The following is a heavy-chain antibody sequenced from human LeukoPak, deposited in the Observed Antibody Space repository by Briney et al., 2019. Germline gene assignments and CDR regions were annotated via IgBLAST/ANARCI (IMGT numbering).Heavy chain of an antibody. D-gene: IGHD6-13*01. J-gene: IGHJ4*02. CDR2: IYYSGST. CDR3: ARDSGIPISSWYGGVDY. Sequence: SETLSLTCAVYGGSFSGYYWSWIRQPPGKGLEWIGSIYYSGSTYYNPSLKSRVTISVDTSKNQFSLKLSSVTAADTAVYYCARDSGIPISSWYGGVDYWGQGTLVTVSS. CDR1: GGSFSGYY. V-gene: IGHV4-34*01.